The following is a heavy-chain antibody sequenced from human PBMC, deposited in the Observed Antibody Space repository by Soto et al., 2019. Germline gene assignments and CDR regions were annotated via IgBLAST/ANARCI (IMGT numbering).Heavy chain of an antibody. J-gene: IGHJ5*02. V-gene: IGHV4-39*01. CDR2: IYYSGST. Sequence: PSETLSLPCTVSGGSISSSSYYWGWIRQPPGKGLEGIGSIYYSGSTSYNAALKSRVTTSVNPSKNPSSRKLSSVTAADTAVYYCARHSSRRYSSAVSWFDPWGQGTLVTVSS. D-gene: IGHD6-25*01. CDR1: GGSISSSSYY. CDR3: ARHSSRRYSSAVSWFDP.